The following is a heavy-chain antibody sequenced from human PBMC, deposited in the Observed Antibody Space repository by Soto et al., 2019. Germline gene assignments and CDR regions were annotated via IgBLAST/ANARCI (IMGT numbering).Heavy chain of an antibody. CDR2: ISSSSRYT. Sequence: GGSLRLSCAASGFTFSDYYMSWIRQAPGKGLEWLSYISSSSRYTSYADSVKGRFTISRDNAKNSLYLQMNSLTAEDTAVYYCAREGIAVAEPFDYCGQGTLVTVSS. CDR1: GFTFSDYY. V-gene: IGHV3-11*06. J-gene: IGHJ4*02. D-gene: IGHD6-19*01. CDR3: AREGIAVAEPFDY.